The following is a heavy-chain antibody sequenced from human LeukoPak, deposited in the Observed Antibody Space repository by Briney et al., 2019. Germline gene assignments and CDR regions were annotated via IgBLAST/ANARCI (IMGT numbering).Heavy chain of an antibody. Sequence: GASVKVSCKASGYTFTGYYMHWVRQAPGQGLEWMGRINPNSGDTNYAQKFQGRVTMTRDTSISTAYMELSRLRSDDTAVYYCARFDPSGSYYKSTNFDYWGQGTLVTVSS. CDR2: INPNSGDT. CDR1: GYTFTGYY. CDR3: ARFDPSGSYYKSTNFDY. V-gene: IGHV1-2*06. J-gene: IGHJ4*02. D-gene: IGHD3-10*01.